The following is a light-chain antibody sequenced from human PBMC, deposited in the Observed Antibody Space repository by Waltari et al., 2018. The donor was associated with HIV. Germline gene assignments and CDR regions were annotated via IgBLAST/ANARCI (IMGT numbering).Light chain of an antibody. J-gene: IGKJ1*01. CDR1: QGSSGR. V-gene: IGKV1-5*03. CDR2: KTS. Sequence: QMTQSPSIVSASVGDRVSITCRAPQGSSGRLAWYQKRPGKAPTLLIYKTSSLHSGVPSRFSGTGSGTESTLTISSLQPDDVATYYCQQYTSYSVTFGQGTKVEI. CDR3: QQYTSYSVT.